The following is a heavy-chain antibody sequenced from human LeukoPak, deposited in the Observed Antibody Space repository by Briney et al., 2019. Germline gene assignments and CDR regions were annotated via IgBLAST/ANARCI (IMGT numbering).Heavy chain of an antibody. J-gene: IGHJ4*02. CDR3: ARNDYSSSSYLY. CDR1: GLTFSDYH. D-gene: IGHD6-6*01. CDR2: ISSGGSAI. V-gene: IGHV3-11*04. Sequence: PGGSLRLSCAASGLTFSDYHMSWIRQAPGKGLEWVSYISSGGSAIYYADSVKGRFTISRDNAKNSLYLQMNSLRAEDTAVYYCARNDYSSSSYLYWGQGTLVTVSS.